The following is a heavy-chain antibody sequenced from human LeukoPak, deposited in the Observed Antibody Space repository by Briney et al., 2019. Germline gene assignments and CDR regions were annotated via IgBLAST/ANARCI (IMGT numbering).Heavy chain of an antibody. CDR3: ARDRIGLTLNDAFDI. J-gene: IGHJ3*02. CDR1: SYTFTNYA. D-gene: IGHD1-14*01. Sequence: ASVKVSCKASSYTFTNYAFTWVRQAPGQGLEWMGWISAYNGNTNYAQKLQGRVTMTTDTSTSTAYMELRSLRSDDTAVYYCARDRIGLTLNDAFDIWGQGTMVTVSS. V-gene: IGHV1-18*01. CDR2: ISAYNGNT.